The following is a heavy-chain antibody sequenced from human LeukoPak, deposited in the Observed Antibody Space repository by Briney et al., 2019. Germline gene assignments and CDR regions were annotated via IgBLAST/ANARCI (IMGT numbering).Heavy chain of an antibody. CDR1: GFTVSSNY. D-gene: IGHD3-10*01. J-gene: IGHJ6*02. Sequence: GGSLRLSCAASGFTVSSNYMSWVRQAPGKGLEWVSVIYSGGSTYYADSVKGRFTISRDNSKNTLYLQMNSPRAEDTAVYYCARAPPYYYGSGSYWYYYGMTSGAKGPRSPSP. V-gene: IGHV3-53*01. CDR3: ARAPPYYYGSGSYWYYYGMTS. CDR2: IYSGGST.